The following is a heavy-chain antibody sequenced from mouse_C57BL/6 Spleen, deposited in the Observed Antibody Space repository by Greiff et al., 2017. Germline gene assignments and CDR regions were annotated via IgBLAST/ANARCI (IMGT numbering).Heavy chain of an antibody. V-gene: IGHV14-2*01. CDR2: IDPEDGET. J-gene: IGHJ2*01. D-gene: IGHD4-1*01. CDR3: AREELGRQDYFDY. Sequence: EVKVVESGAELVKPGASVKLSCTASGFNIKDYYMHWVKQRTEQGLEWIGRIDPEDGETKYAPKFQGKATITADTSSNTAYLQLSSLTSEDTAVYYCAREELGRQDYFDYWGQGTTLTVSS. CDR1: GFNIKDYY.